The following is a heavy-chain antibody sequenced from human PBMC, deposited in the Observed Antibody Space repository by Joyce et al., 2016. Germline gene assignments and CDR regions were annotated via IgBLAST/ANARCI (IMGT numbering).Heavy chain of an antibody. Sequence: QITLKESGPTLVKSTQTLTLTCTFSGFSLTTTGVGVGWIRQPTGKALEWLALIFWDDDNRASPSQESRLNINKDTSKSFVGFTMANMNPVDTATCYCARIYVLTGHFRVNAFDFWGQGARITVAS. D-gene: IGHD3-9*01. J-gene: IGHJ3*01. CDR1: GFSLTTTGVG. V-gene: IGHV2-5*02. CDR3: ARIYVLTGHFRVNAFDF. CDR2: IFWDDDN.